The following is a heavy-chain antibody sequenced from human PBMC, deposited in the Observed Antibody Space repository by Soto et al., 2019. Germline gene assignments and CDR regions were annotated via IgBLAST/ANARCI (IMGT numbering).Heavy chain of an antibody. V-gene: IGHV1-69*01. D-gene: IGHD2-21*02. CDR2: IIPIFDTT. CDR3: ARAPILVSVTLHENYFDS. Sequence: QLHLVQSGAEVKKPGSSLKVSCKASGGTFSNSGISWVRQAPGQGLEWMGGIIPIFDTTNYAQKLQGRITIMADESTNTVYMERSNMRSADTGGYYCARAPILVSVTLHENYFDSWGQGPLVTVSS. J-gene: IGHJ4*02. CDR1: GGTFSNSG.